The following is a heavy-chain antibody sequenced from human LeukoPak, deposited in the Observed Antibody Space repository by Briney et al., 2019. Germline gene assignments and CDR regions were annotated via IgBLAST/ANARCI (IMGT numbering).Heavy chain of an antibody. D-gene: IGHD2-2*02. J-gene: IGHJ5*02. CDR2: INHSGST. V-gene: IGHV4-34*01. Sequence: PSETLSLTCAVYGVSFSGYYWSWIRQPPGKGLEWVGEINHSGSTNYNPSLKSRVTISVDTSKNQFSLKLSSVTAADTAVYYCARGSRYCSSTSCYTGWFDPWGQGTLVTVSS. CDR3: ARGSRYCSSTSCYTGWFDP. CDR1: GVSFSGYY.